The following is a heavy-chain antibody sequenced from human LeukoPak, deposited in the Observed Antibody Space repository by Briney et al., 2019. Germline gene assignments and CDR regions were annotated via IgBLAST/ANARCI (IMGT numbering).Heavy chain of an antibody. Sequence: PGGSLRLSCAASRFTFSSYSMNWVRQAPGKGLEWVSSISSSSSYIYYADSVKGRFTISRDNAKNSLYLQMNSLRAEDTAVYYCARDHYDSSGYELDYWGQGTLVTVSS. V-gene: IGHV3-21*01. J-gene: IGHJ4*02. CDR1: RFTFSSYS. CDR3: ARDHYDSSGYELDY. D-gene: IGHD3-22*01. CDR2: ISSSSSYI.